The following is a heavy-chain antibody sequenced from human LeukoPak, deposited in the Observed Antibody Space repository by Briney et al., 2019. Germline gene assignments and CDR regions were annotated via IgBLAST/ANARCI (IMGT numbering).Heavy chain of an antibody. Sequence: PSETLSLTCTVSGASISSYCWSWIRQPPAKGLEWIGCIYYSGSTNYCPSLTSRVTISVDTSKNQFSLKMTSVTAADTAVYYCAGSVGSEYFQHWGQGTLVTVSS. V-gene: IGHV4-59*01. CDR2: IYYSGST. CDR3: AGSVGSEYFQH. J-gene: IGHJ1*01. CDR1: GASISSYC. D-gene: IGHD2-15*01.